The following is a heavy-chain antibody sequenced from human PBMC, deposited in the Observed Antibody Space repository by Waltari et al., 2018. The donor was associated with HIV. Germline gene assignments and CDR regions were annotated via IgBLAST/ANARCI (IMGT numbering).Heavy chain of an antibody. CDR2: IYHSGST. D-gene: IGHD3-9*01. J-gene: IGHJ4*02. CDR1: GYSISSGYY. Sequence: QVQLQESGPGLVKPSETLSLTCTVSGYSISSGYYWGWIRQPPGKGLEWIGSIYHSGSTYYNPSLKSRVTISVDTSKNQFSLKLSSVTAADTAVYYCARDFYDILTGYRFDYWGQGTLVTVSS. V-gene: IGHV4-38-2*02. CDR3: ARDFYDILTGYRFDY.